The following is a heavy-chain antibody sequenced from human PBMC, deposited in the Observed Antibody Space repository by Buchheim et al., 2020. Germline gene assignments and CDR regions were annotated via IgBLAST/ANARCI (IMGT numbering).Heavy chain of an antibody. Sequence: QVQLVESGGGVVQPGRSLRLSCAASGFTFSSYGMHWVRQAPGKGLEWVAVIWYDGSNKYYADSVKGRFTISRDNSKNTLYLQVNSLRAEDTALYYCARGHCHYQSDYWGQGTL. CDR3: ARGHCHYQSDY. CDR2: IWYDGSNK. V-gene: IGHV3-33*01. CDR1: GFTFSSYG. D-gene: IGHD2-2*01. J-gene: IGHJ4*02.